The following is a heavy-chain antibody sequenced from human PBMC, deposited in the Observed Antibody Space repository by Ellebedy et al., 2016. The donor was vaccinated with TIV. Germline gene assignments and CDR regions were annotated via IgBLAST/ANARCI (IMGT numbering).Heavy chain of an antibody. CDR3: VKAVPSPVAVFDI. J-gene: IGHJ3*02. CDR2: INSNGDNT. V-gene: IGHV3-64D*06. Sequence: PGGSLRLSCSASGFTFRNYAMHWVRQAPGKRLEYVSAINSNGDNTHYAASVKGRFTISRDNSKNTLYLQMSSLRVEDTAVYYCVKAVPSPVAVFDIWGQGTMVTVSS. CDR1: GFTFRNYA. D-gene: IGHD6-6*01.